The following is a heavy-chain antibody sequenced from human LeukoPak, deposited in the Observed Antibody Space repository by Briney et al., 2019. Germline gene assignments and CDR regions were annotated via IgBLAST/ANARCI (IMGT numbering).Heavy chain of an antibody. CDR2: IYHSGST. CDR3: ARTRGELLRGAFDI. V-gene: IGHV4-4*02. J-gene: IGHJ3*02. D-gene: IGHD1-26*01. Sequence: SETLSLTCAVSGGSISSSNWWSWVRQPPGKGLEWIGEIYHSGSTNYNPSLKSRVTISVDKSKNQFSLKLSSVTAADTAVYYCARTRGELLRGAFDIWGQGTMVTVSS. CDR1: GGSISSSNW.